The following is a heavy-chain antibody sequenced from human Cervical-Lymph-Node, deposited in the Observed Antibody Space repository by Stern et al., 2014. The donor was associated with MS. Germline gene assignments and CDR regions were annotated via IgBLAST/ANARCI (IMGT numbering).Heavy chain of an antibody. V-gene: IGHV1-2*06. CDR2: INPNSGDT. Sequence: VQLVESGAEVKKPGASVKVSCKTSGYTFAGNYIHWVRQAPGQGLEWMGRINPNSGDTNYAQKFQGRVTMTRDTSITTASMELSRLRFDDTAIYYCARERGRAGPAMADYWGQGTLVTVSS. J-gene: IGHJ4*02. D-gene: IGHD5-18*01. CDR3: ARERGRAGPAMADY. CDR1: GYTFAGNY.